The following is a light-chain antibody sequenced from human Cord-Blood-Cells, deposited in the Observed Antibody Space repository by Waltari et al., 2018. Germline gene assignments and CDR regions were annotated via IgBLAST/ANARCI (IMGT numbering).Light chain of an antibody. CDR2: GAS. CDR1: QSFSSGY. Sequence: PGERATLSCRASQSFSSGYLAWYQQKPGQAPKLLIYGASSRATGIPDRFSRSGSGTDFTLTISRLEPEDFAVYYCQQYCSSLTFGGGTKVEIK. J-gene: IGKJ4*01. V-gene: IGKV3-20*01. CDR3: QQYCSSLT.